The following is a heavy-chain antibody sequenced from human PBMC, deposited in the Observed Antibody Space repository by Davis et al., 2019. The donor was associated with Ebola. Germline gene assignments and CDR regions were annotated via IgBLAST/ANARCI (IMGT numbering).Heavy chain of an antibody. Sequence: GESLKISCAASGFTFSSYWMHWVRQAPGKGLVWVSRIITVGTTTNYADSVKGRFTLSRDNAENSVFLQMNSLRAGDTAVYYCARAPESAGNFDYWGQGAQVTVSS. CDR2: IITVGTTT. V-gene: IGHV3-74*01. J-gene: IGHJ4*02. CDR3: ARAPESAGNFDY. CDR1: GFTFSSYW. D-gene: IGHD6-13*01.